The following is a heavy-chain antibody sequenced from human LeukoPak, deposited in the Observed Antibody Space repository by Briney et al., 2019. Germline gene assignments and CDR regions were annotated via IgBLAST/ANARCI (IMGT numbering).Heavy chain of an antibody. V-gene: IGHV3-48*04. J-gene: IGHJ4*02. CDR3: ARVRGPTVTTVYFDY. CDR1: GFTFRSHG. D-gene: IGHD4-17*01. Sequence: GGSLRLSCAGSGFTFRSHGMIWVRQAPGRGLEWVSYISPDGNTIYYADSMKGRFTVSRDDAKNSLSLHMNSTRAGDTAVYCSARVRGPTVTTVYFDYWGQGTPVTVSS. CDR2: ISPDGNTI.